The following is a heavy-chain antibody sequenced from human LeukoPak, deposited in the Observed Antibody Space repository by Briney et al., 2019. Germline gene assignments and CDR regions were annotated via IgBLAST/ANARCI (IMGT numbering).Heavy chain of an antibody. CDR3: AGSPGWSVIEDRNWFDP. CDR2: IYTSGST. CDR1: GGSISSGSYY. J-gene: IGHJ5*02. D-gene: IGHD2-15*01. Sequence: SQTLSLTCTVSGGSISSGSYYWSWIRQPAGKGLEWIGRIYTSGSTNYNPSLKSRVTISVDTSKNQFSLKLGSVTAADTAVYYCAGSPGWSVIEDRNWFDPWGQGTLVTVSS. V-gene: IGHV4-61*02.